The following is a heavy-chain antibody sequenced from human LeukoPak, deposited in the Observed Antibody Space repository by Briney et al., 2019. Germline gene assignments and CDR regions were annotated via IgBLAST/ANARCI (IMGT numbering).Heavy chain of an antibody. CDR3: ARFLYDFWSGSDLDAFDI. Sequence: GGSLRLSCAASGFTVSSNYMSWVRQAPGKGLEWVSVIYSGGSTYYADSVKGRFTISRDNSKNTLYLQMNSLRAEDTAVYYCARFLYDFWSGSDLDAFDIWGQGTMVTVSS. CDR1: GFTVSSNY. J-gene: IGHJ3*02. CDR2: IYSGGST. D-gene: IGHD3-3*01. V-gene: IGHV3-66*01.